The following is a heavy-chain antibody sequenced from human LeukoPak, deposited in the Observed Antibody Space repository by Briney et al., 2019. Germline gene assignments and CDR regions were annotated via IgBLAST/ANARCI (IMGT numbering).Heavy chain of an antibody. CDR2: IDSSGIT. Sequence: LSETLSLTCTVSGGSISSFYYTWIRQPPGKGLEWIGYIDSSGITNYNSSLNSRVTISLDTSQNQFSLKLNSVTAADTAVYYCATVASGWYPDYWGQGALVTVAS. CDR3: ATVASGWYPDY. D-gene: IGHD6-19*01. J-gene: IGHJ4*02. CDR1: GGSISSFY. V-gene: IGHV4-59*01.